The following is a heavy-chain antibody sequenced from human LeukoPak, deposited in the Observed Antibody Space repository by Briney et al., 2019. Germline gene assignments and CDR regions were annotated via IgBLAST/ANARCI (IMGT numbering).Heavy chain of an antibody. V-gene: IGHV5-51*01. D-gene: IGHD3-10*01. CDR2: IYPGDSDT. J-gene: IGHJ4*02. CDR3: ARHNRATPEPYFDY. Sequence: GESLKISCKGSGYSFTSYWIGWVRQKPGKGLEWMGIIYPGDSDTTYSPSFQGQVTFSADKSISTAYLQWSTLKASDTAMYYCARHNRATPEPYFDYWGQGTLVTVSS. CDR1: GYSFTSYW.